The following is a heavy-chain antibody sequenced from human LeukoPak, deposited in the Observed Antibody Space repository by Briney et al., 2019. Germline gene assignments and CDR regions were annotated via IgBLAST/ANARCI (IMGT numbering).Heavy chain of an antibody. CDR3: AREVRGRYFDY. Sequence: GGSLRLSCAASGFTVSSNYMSWVRQAPGKGLEWVSVIYSGGSTYYADSVKGRFTISRDNSKNTLYLQMNSLRAEDTAVYYCAREVRGRYFDYWGQGTLVTVSS. V-gene: IGHV3-53*01. J-gene: IGHJ4*02. CDR2: IYSGGST. CDR1: GFTVSSNY. D-gene: IGHD3-10*01.